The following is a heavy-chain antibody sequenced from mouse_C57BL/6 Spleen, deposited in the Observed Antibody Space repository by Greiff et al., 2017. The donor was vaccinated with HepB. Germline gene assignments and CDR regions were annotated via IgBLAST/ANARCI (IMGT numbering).Heavy chain of an antibody. J-gene: IGHJ4*01. CDR1: GYSFTGYY. D-gene: IGHD1-1*01. Sequence: VQLQQSGPELVKPGASVKISCKASGYSFTGYYMNWVKQSPEKSLEWIGEINPSTGGTTYNQKFKAKATLTVDKSSSTAYMQLKSLTSEDSAVYYCARFVYYGSNLYAMDYWGQGTSVTVSS. CDR3: ARFVYYGSNLYAMDY. CDR2: INPSTGGT. V-gene: IGHV1-42*01.